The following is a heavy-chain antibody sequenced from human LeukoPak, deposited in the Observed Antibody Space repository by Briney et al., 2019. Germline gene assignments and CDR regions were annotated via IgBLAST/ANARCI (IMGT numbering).Heavy chain of an antibody. V-gene: IGHV1-8*01. J-gene: IGHJ4*02. D-gene: IGHD1-26*01. CDR2: MNPNSGNT. Sequence: ASVKVSCKASGYTFTSYDINWVRQATGQGLEWMGWMNPNSGNTGYAQKFQGRVTMTRNTSISTAYMELSSLRPEDTAVYYCARLSPISGSYDYRGQGTLVTVSS. CDR3: ARLSPISGSYDY. CDR1: GYTFTSYD.